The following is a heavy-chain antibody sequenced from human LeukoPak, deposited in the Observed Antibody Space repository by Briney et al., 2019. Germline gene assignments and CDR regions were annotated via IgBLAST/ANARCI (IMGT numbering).Heavy chain of an antibody. CDR1: GVSISGYY. V-gene: IGHV4-59*01. J-gene: IGHJ3*02. CDR2: IYDSGST. D-gene: IGHD3-22*01. Sequence: PSETLSLTCSVSGVSISGYYWSWIRQPPGKGLEWIGYIYDSGSTNYNPSLKSRVTISADTSKNQFSLRLSSATAADTAVYYCARYYYDSSGYYAFDIWGQGTMVTVSS. CDR3: ARYYYDSSGYYAFDI.